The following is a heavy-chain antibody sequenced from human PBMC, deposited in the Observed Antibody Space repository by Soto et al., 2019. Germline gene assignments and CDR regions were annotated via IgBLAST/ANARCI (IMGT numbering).Heavy chain of an antibody. CDR1: GYTFTSYG. V-gene: IGHV1-18*01. Sequence: ASVKVSCKASGYTFTSYGISCGIQAPGQGLEWMGWISAYNGNTNYAQKLQRRVTMTTDTSTSTAYMELRSLRSDDTAVYYCARVYTVIAVAGLDPWGQGTLVTVSS. CDR3: ARVYTVIAVAGLDP. CDR2: ISAYNGNT. D-gene: IGHD6-19*01. J-gene: IGHJ5*02.